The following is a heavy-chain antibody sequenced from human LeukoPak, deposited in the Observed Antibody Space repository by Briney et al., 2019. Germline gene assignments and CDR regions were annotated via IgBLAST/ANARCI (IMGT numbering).Heavy chain of an antibody. D-gene: IGHD3-10*01. V-gene: IGHV1-2*02. Sequence: GASVKVSCKASGYTFTGYYMHWVRQAPGQGLEWMGWINPNSGGTNYARKFQGRVTMTRDTSISTAYMVLSRLRSDDTAVYYCARDGMVRAFGAFDIWGQGTMVTVSS. CDR1: GYTFTGYY. CDR2: INPNSGGT. J-gene: IGHJ3*02. CDR3: ARDGMVRAFGAFDI.